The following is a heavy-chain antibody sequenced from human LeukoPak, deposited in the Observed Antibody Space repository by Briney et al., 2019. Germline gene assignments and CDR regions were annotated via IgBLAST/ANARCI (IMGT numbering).Heavy chain of an antibody. J-gene: IGHJ2*01. CDR3: ARDQSRNSDVHWYFDL. CDR2: INAGNGNT. V-gene: IGHV1-3*01. CDR1: GFTFSSYA. D-gene: IGHD4-23*01. Sequence: GGSLRLSCAASGFTFSSYAMHWVRQAPGQRLEWMGWINAGNGNTKYSQKFQGRVTITRDTSASTAYMELGSLRSEDTAVYYCARDQSRNSDVHWYFDLWGRGTLVTVSS.